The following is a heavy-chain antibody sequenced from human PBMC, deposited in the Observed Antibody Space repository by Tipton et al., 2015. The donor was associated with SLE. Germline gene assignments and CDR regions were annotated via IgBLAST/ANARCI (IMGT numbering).Heavy chain of an antibody. CDR3: ARDRDIVLEPVPIPPAFDI. J-gene: IGHJ3*02. CDR1: GDSISANSYY. Sequence: GLVKPSETLSLICTVSGDSISANSYYWGWIRQPPGKGLEWIGSIYYSGSTYYNPSLKSRVIISLDTSRNHFSLKLTSVTAADTAVYFCARDRDIVLEPVPIPPAFDIWGQGTTVTVSS. V-gene: IGHV4-39*07. D-gene: IGHD2-8*02. CDR2: IYYSGST.